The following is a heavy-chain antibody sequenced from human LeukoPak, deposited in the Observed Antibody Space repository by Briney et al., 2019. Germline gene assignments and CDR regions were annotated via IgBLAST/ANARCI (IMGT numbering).Heavy chain of an antibody. D-gene: IGHD5-18*01. CDR1: GFRFDSYS. V-gene: IGHV3-23*01. CDR2: ISGTAGRT. CDR3: AKEGFDTAMVTSWFFDV. Sequence: PGGSLRLSCAASGFRFDSYSMNWVRQAPGVGLEWVSGISGTAGRTYYADSVKGRFTISSANSKSALYLQMNSLRRDDTAIYFCAKEGFDTAMVTSWFFDVWGRGTPVTVSS. J-gene: IGHJ2*01.